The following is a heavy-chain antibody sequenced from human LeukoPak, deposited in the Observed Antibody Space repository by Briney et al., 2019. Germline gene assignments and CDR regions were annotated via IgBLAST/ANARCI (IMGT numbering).Heavy chain of an antibody. D-gene: IGHD1-26*01. CDR1: GYTFTSYG. Sequence: ASVTVSCKASGYTFTSYGISWVRQPPGQGLEWMGWISPYNGNTNYAQKLQGRVSMTTDTSTSTAYMELRSLRSDDTPVYYCAKETSGIYIGTCDSWGQGTLVTVSS. CDR2: ISPYNGNT. J-gene: IGHJ4*02. V-gene: IGHV1-18*01. CDR3: AKETSGIYIGTCDS.